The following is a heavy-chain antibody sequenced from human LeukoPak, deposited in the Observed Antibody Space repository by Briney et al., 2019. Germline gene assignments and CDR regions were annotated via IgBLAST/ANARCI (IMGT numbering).Heavy chain of an antibody. D-gene: IGHD5-18*01. Sequence: SGGSLRLSCAASGFTFSTYGMHWVRQAPGKGLEWVAVISYDGSNEYYADSVKGRFTISRDNSKNTLYLQMNSLRAEDTAVYYCASGGDTAMVDYWGQGTLVTVSS. J-gene: IGHJ4*02. CDR1: GFTFSTYG. V-gene: IGHV3-30*03. CDR3: ASGGDTAMVDY. CDR2: ISYDGSNE.